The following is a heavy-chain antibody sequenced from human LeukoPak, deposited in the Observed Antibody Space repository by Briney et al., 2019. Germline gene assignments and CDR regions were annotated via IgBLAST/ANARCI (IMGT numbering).Heavy chain of an antibody. V-gene: IGHV1-8*03. Sequence: ASVKVSCKASGYTFTSYDINWVRQATGQGLEWMGWMNPNSGNTGYAQKFQGRVTITRNTSISTAYMELSSLRSEDTAVYYCARDHTVAARRGYYYMDVWGKGTTVTVSS. CDR1: GYTFTSYD. J-gene: IGHJ6*03. CDR2: MNPNSGNT. CDR3: ARDHTVAARRGYYYMDV. D-gene: IGHD6-6*01.